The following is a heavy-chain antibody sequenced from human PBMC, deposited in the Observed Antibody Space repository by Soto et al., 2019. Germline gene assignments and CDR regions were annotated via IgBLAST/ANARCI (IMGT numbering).Heavy chain of an antibody. CDR3: ARSSPYHDSSGYSPEFDY. D-gene: IGHD3-22*01. CDR1: GFTFSSYA. J-gene: IGHJ4*02. Sequence: EVQLLESGGGLVQPGGSLRLSCAASGFTFSSYAMSWVRQAPGKGLEWVSAISGSGGSTYYADSVKGRFTISRDNSKNTLYLQMNSLRAEDTAVYYCARSSPYHDSSGYSPEFDYWGQGTLVTVSS. CDR2: ISGSGGST. V-gene: IGHV3-23*01.